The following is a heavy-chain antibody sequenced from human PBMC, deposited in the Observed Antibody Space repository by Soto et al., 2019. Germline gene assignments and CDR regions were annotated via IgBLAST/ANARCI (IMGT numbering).Heavy chain of an antibody. D-gene: IGHD3-3*01. V-gene: IGHV1-18*01. CDR3: ARVLKYDFWSGYDPSFDY. CDR1: GYTFTSYG. CDR2: ISAYNGNT. J-gene: IGHJ4*02. Sequence: GASVKVSCKASGYTFTSYGISWVRQAPGQGLEWMGWISAYNGNTNYAQKLQGRVTMTTDTSTSTAYMELRSLRSDDTAVYYCARVLKYDFWSGYDPSFDYWGQGTLVTVSS.